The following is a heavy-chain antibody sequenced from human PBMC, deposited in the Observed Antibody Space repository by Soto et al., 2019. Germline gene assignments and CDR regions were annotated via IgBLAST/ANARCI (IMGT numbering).Heavy chain of an antibody. J-gene: IGHJ2*01. Sequence: EVQLLESGGGLVQPGGSLRLSCAASGFTFSSYAMSWVRQALGKGLEWVSAISGSGGSTYYADSVKGRFTISRDNSKNTLYLQMNSLRAEDTAVYYCANYYYDSSGYSDWYFDLWGRGTLVTVSS. CDR3: ANYYYDSSGYSDWYFDL. CDR1: GFTFSSYA. D-gene: IGHD3-22*01. CDR2: ISGSGGST. V-gene: IGHV3-23*01.